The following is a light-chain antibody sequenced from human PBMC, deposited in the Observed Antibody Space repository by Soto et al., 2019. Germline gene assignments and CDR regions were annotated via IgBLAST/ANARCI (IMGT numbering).Light chain of an antibody. CDR1: SSDVGGYNY. J-gene: IGLJ1*01. CDR3: SSYPSSSTYV. V-gene: IGLV2-14*01. CDR2: EVS. Sequence: QSVLTQPASVSGSPGQSITISCTGTSSDVGGYNYVSWYQQHPGKAPKLMIYEVSNRPSGVSNRFSGSKSGNTASLTISGLQAEDEADYYCSSYPSSSTYVFGTGTKVTAL.